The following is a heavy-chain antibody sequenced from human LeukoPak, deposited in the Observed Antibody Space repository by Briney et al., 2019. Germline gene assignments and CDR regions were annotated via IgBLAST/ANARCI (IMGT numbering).Heavy chain of an antibody. CDR2: IIGSGGST. V-gene: IGHV3-23*01. Sequence: PGGSLRLSCAASGFTFSSYAMSWVRQAPGKGLEWVSAIIGSGGSTYYADSVKGRFTISRDNSKSTLYLQMDSLRAEDTAVYYCAKEIYGDATGARFQHWGQGTLLIVSS. CDR1: GFTFSSYA. J-gene: IGHJ1*01. CDR3: AKEIYGDATGARFQH. D-gene: IGHD4-17*01.